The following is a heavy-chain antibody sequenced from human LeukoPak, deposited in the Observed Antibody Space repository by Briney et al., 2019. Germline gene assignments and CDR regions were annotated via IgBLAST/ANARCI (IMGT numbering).Heavy chain of an antibody. CDR3: ARQGLWFGELRSNFDY. D-gene: IGHD3-10*01. V-gene: IGHV4-59*01. J-gene: IGHJ4*02. Sequence: PSETLSLTCTVSGGSISSYYWSWIRQPPGKGLEWIGYIYYSGSTNYNPSLKSRVTISVDTSKNQFSLKLSSVTAADTAVYYCARQGLWFGELRSNFDYWGQGTLVTVSS. CDR1: GGSISSYY. CDR2: IYYSGST.